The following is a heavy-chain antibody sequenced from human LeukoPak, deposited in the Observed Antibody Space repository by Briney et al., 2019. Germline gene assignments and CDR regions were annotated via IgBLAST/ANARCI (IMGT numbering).Heavy chain of an antibody. V-gene: IGHV3-64D*06. Sequence: PGGSLRLSCSASGFTFSSYAMHWVRQAPGKGLEYGSAISSNGGSTYYADSVKGRFTISRDNSKNTLYLQMSSLRAEDTAVYYCVKDKANYYGSGRIDPWGQGTLVTVSS. CDR3: VKDKANYYGSGRIDP. D-gene: IGHD3-10*01. CDR1: GFTFSSYA. J-gene: IGHJ5*02. CDR2: ISSNGGST.